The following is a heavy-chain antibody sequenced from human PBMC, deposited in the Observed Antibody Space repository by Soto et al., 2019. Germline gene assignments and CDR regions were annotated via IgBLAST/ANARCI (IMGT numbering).Heavy chain of an antibody. V-gene: IGHV1-69*02. Sequence: ASVKVSCKASGGTFSSYTISWVLQAPGQGLEWMGRIIPILGIANYAQKFQGRVTITADTSTSTAYMELSSLRSEGTAVYYCASFIEGEGSWSYFRYFDYWGQGTLVTVLS. CDR1: GGTFSSYT. CDR3: ASFIEGEGSWSYFRYFDY. CDR2: IIPILGIA. D-gene: IGHD3-10*01. J-gene: IGHJ4*02.